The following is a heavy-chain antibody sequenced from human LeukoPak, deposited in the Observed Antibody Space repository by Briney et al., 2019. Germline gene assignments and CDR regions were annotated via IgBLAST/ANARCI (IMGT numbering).Heavy chain of an antibody. D-gene: IGHD2-2*01. CDR2: ISTSGGST. CDR1: GFIFSSYA. Sequence: GGSLRLSCAASGFIFSSYAMNWVRQAPGKGLEWVSVISTSGGSTYFADSVKGRFTISRDNSKNTLYLQMNSLRAEDTAVYYCARGGRYCSSTSCYLGRWGQGTLVTVSS. V-gene: IGHV3-23*01. CDR3: ARGGRYCSSTSCYLGR. J-gene: IGHJ4*02.